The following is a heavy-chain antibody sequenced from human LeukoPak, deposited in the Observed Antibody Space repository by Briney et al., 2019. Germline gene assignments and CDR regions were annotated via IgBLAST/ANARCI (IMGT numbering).Heavy chain of an antibody. Sequence: SETLSLTCPVSGGSISSYYWSWIRQPPGKGLEWIGYIYYSGSTNYNPSLKSRVTISVGTSKNQFSLKLSSVTAADTAVYYCARATECSSISCYAYYGLDVWGQGTTVTVSS. CDR1: GGSISSYY. D-gene: IGHD2-2*01. CDR3: ARATECSSISCYAYYGLDV. J-gene: IGHJ6*02. CDR2: IYYSGST. V-gene: IGHV4-59*01.